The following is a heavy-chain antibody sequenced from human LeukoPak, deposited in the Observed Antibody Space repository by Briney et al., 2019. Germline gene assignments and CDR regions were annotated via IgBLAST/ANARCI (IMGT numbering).Heavy chain of an antibody. J-gene: IGHJ3*02. CDR1: GFTFSSYD. V-gene: IGHV3-13*01. CDR3: ARDSAGYRRLTFDI. CDR2: IGTAGDT. D-gene: IGHD1-14*01. Sequence: GGSLRLSCAASGFTFSSYDMHWVRQATGKGLEWVSAIGTAGDTYYPGSVKGRFTISRENAKNSLYLQMNSLRAGDTAVYYCARDSAGYRRLTFDIWGQGTMVTVSS.